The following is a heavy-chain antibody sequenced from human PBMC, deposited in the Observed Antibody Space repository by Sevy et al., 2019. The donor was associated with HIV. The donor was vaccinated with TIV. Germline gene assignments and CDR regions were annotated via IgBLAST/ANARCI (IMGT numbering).Heavy chain of an antibody. CDR3: AKDKLSGSRSWLEKGTYYFDY. V-gene: IGHV3-23*01. CDR1: GFTFSSYA. D-gene: IGHD6-13*01. Sequence: QLGGSLRLSCAASGFTFSSYAMSWVRQAPGKGLEGVSAISGSGGSTYYADSVKGRFTMSRDNSKNTLYLQMDSLRAEDTAVYYCAKDKLSGSRSWLEKGTYYFDYWGQGTLVTVSS. CDR2: ISGSGGST. J-gene: IGHJ4*02.